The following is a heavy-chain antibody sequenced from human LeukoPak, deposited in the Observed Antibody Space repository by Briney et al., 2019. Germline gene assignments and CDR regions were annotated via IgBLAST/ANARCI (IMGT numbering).Heavy chain of an antibody. CDR3: ASVTDEGFDP. V-gene: IGHV1-69*05. D-gene: IGHD3-16*02. CDR1: GYTFTSYY. Sequence: SVKVSCKASGYTFTSYYMHWVRQAPGQGLEWMGGIIPIFGTANYAQKFQGRVTITTDESTSTAYMELSSLRSEDTAVYYCASVTDEGFDPWGQGTLVTVSS. CDR2: IIPIFGTA. J-gene: IGHJ5*02.